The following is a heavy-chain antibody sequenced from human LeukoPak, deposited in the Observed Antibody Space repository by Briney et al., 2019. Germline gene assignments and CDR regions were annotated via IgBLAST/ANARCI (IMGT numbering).Heavy chain of an antibody. CDR1: GGSISINSYY. Sequence: SETLSLTCTVSGGSISINSYYWGWIRQPPGKGLEWLGHIYYSGTTYYSPSLKSRVTISVDTSKNQFSLKLSSVTAADTAVYYCARHLGSGSYYSFDYWGQGTLVTVSS. J-gene: IGHJ4*02. CDR2: IYYSGTT. D-gene: IGHD3-10*02. CDR3: ARHLGSGSYYSFDY. V-gene: IGHV4-39*01.